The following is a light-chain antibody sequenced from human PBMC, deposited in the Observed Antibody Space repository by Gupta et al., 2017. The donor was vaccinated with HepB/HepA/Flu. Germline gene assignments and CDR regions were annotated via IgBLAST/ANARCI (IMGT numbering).Light chain of an antibody. CDR3: QQDKNWPSS. CDR2: GAS. Sequence: EIVMTQSPATLSVSPGERVTLSCRASQSVGSDLAWYQQKPGQAPRLLIYGASTGATGIPARFSDSGSGSGTEFTLTISSLQSEDFAVYYCQQDKNWPSSFGQGTKLEIK. V-gene: IGKV3-15*01. J-gene: IGKJ2*04. CDR1: QSVGSD.